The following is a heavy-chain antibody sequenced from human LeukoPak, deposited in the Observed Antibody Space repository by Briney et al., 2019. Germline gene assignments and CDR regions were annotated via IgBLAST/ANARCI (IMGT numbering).Heavy chain of an antibody. CDR3: ARDSMLSYGDYLFDP. D-gene: IGHD4-17*01. J-gene: IGHJ5*02. V-gene: IGHV3-23*01. Sequence: PGGSLRLSCAASGFTFSSYGMSWVRQAPGKGLEWVSSIGGRGGSAYYADSVKGRFTISRDNSKNTLYLRMNSLRAEDTAVYYCARDSMLSYGDYLFDPWGQGTLVTVSS. CDR1: GFTFSSYG. CDR2: IGGRGGSA.